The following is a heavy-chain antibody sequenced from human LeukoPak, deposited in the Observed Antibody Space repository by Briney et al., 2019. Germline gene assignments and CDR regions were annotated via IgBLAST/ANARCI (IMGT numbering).Heavy chain of an antibody. J-gene: IGHJ6*02. CDR1: GFTFYSYA. Sequence: GGSLRLSCAASGFTFYSYAMSWVRQAPGKGLEWVSGTSGDAAKTYYADSVKGRFTISRDNSKNTVFLQMNSLRADDTALYYCARKVSTGTHYYFYGMDVWGQGTTVTVSS. CDR3: ARKVSTGTHYYFYGMDV. D-gene: IGHD1-7*01. V-gene: IGHV3-23*01. CDR2: TSGDAAKT.